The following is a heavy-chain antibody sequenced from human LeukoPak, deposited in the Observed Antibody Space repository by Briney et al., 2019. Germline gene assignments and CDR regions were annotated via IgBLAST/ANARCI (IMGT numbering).Heavy chain of an antibody. CDR3: AKGIITFDY. V-gene: IGHV3-53*01. CDR1: GFTFSDYY. J-gene: IGHJ4*02. Sequence: GGSLRLSCAASGFTFSDYYMSWIRQAPGKGLEWVSVIYSGGSTYYADSVKGRFTISRDNSKNTLYLQMNSLRAEDTAVYYCAKGIITFDYWGQGTLVTVSS. D-gene: IGHD5-24*01. CDR2: IYSGGST.